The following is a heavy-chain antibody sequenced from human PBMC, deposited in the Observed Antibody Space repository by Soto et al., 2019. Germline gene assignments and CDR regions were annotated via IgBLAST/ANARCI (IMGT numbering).Heavy chain of an antibody. CDR3: ARENDFWSGYTGDAFDI. CDR2: TYYRSKWYN. V-gene: IGHV6-1*01. J-gene: IGHJ3*02. CDR1: GDSVSSNSAA. D-gene: IGHD3-3*01. Sequence: SPTLSLTCAISGDSVSSNSAAWNWIRQSPSRGLEWLGRTYYRSKWYNDYAVSVKSRITINPDTSKNQFSLQLNSVTPEDTAVYYCARENDFWSGYTGDAFDIWGQGTMVTVSS.